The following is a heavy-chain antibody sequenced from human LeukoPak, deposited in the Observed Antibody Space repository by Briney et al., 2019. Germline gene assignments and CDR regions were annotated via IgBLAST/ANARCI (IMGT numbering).Heavy chain of an antibody. CDR2: INRNGGST. D-gene: IGHD6-13*01. V-gene: IGHV3-20*04. CDR1: GFTFDDYG. Sequence: GGSLRLSCAASGFTFDDYGMSWVRQAPGKGLERVSGINRNGGSTGYADSVKGRFTISRDNAKNSLYLQMNSLRAEDTALYYCARISSWLPLDYWGQGTLVTVSS. J-gene: IGHJ4*02. CDR3: ARISSWLPLDY.